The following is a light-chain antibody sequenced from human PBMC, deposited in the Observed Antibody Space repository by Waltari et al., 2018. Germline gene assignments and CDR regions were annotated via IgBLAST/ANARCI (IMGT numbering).Light chain of an antibody. Sequence: QSALTQPRSVSGSPGQSVTISCTGTSSDVGGYNYVSWFQQHPVKAPTPMIHDVSKRRSGCPYRVSGSKSGNTASLTISGLQADDETYYYCCSYAGSYTWVFGGGTKLTVL. CDR2: DVS. CDR1: SSDVGGYNY. CDR3: CSYAGSYTWV. J-gene: IGLJ3*02. V-gene: IGLV2-11*01.